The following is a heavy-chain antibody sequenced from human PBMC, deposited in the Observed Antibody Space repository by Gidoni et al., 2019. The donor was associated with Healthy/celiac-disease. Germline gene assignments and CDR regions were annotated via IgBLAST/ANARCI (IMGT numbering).Heavy chain of an antibody. CDR3: AKFPPDAFDI. CDR2: ISSGGTST. J-gene: IGHJ3*02. Sequence: EVQLLESGGGLVQPGGSLRLSCAASGFTFNNYAMSWVRQAPGKGLEWVSSISSGGTSTFYADSVKGRFTISRDNSKNTLYLQMNSLRAEDTAAYYCAKFPPDAFDIWGQGTMVTVSS. CDR1: GFTFNNYA. V-gene: IGHV3-23*01.